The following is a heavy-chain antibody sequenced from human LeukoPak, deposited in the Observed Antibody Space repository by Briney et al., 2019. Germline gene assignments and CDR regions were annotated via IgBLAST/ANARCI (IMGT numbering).Heavy chain of an antibody. CDR2: TYYRSKWYN. J-gene: IGHJ5*02. CDR3: AREEYYYGSGSYYFPDWFDP. V-gene: IGHV6-1*01. D-gene: IGHD3-10*01. CDR1: GDSLSSNSAA. Sequence: SQTPSLTCAISGDSLSSNSAAWNSIRQSPSRGLEWLGRTYYRSKWYNDYAVSVKSRITINPDTSKNPFSLPLNSVTPEDTAVYYCAREEYYYGSGSYYFPDWFDPWGQGTLVTVSS.